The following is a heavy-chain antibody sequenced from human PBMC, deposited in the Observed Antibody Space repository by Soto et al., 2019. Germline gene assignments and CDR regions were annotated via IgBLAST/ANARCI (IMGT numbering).Heavy chain of an antibody. V-gene: IGHV3-23*01. CDR2: ISGSRGSP. Sequence: GGSLRLSCAASGSTLSNYVMNWVRQAPGKGLEWVSGISGSRGSPYYADPVKGRFTISRDNSNNTLYLQMNSLRAEDTAVYYCAKSSRAVTTLYGMDVWGQGTTVTVSS. CDR3: AKSSRAVTTLYGMDV. D-gene: IGHD6-19*01. CDR1: GSTLSNYV. J-gene: IGHJ6*02.